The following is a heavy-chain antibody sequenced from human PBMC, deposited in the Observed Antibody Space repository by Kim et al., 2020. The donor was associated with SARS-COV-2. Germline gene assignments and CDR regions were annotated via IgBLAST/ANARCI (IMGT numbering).Heavy chain of an antibody. CDR3: ARDPPSGAVYYDFWSGRPTGGMDV. D-gene: IGHD3-3*01. Sequence: ASVKVSCKASGYTFTSYYMHWVRQAPGQGLEWMGIINPSGGSTSYAQKFQGRVTMTRDTSTSTVYMELSSLRSEDTAVYYCARDPPSGAVYYDFWSGRPTGGMDVWGQGTTVTVSS. V-gene: IGHV1-46*01. CDR2: INPSGGST. J-gene: IGHJ6*02. CDR1: GYTFTSYY.